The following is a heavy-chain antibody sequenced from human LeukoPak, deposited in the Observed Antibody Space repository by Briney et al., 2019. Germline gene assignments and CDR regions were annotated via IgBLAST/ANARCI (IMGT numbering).Heavy chain of an antibody. D-gene: IGHD5-12*01. CDR3: ARDGGGWAIVASGAFWDY. CDR1: GFTFSSYS. V-gene: IGHV3-21*01. J-gene: IGHJ4*02. CDR2: ISSSSSYI. Sequence: PGGSLRLSCAASGFTFSSYSMNWVRQAPGKGLEWVSSISSSSSYIYYADSVKGRFTISRDNAKNSLYLQMNSLRAEDTAVYYCARDGGGWAIVASGAFWDYWGQGTLVTVSS.